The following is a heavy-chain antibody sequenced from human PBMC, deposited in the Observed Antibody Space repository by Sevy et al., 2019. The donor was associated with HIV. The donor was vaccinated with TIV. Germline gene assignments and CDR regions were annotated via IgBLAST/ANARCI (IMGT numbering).Heavy chain of an antibody. Sequence: GGSLRLSCAASGFTFSTYSMNWVRQAPGKELEWVSSIRSRSNYIYYADSLKGRFTISRDNAKNSLYLQMNSLRADDTAVYYYARDGARITMVQGVMAYFHGMDIWGQGTTVTVSS. CDR1: GFTFSTYS. V-gene: IGHV3-21*01. CDR2: IRSRSNYI. J-gene: IGHJ6*02. D-gene: IGHD3-10*01. CDR3: ARDGARITMVQGVMAYFHGMDI.